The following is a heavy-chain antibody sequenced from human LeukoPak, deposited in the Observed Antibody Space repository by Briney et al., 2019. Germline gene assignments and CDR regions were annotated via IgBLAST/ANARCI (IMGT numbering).Heavy chain of an antibody. CDR2: IYYSGST. CDR1: GGSISSYY. D-gene: IGHD3-3*01. J-gene: IGHJ4*02. CDR3: ARHDSQSDFWSGYSEYYFDY. V-gene: IGHV4-59*08. Sequence: SETLSLTCTVSGGSISSYYWSWIRQPPGKGLEWIGYIYYSGSTNYNPSLKSRVTISVDTSKNQFSLKLNSVTAADTAVYYCARHDSQSDFWSGYSEYYFDYWGQGTLVTASS.